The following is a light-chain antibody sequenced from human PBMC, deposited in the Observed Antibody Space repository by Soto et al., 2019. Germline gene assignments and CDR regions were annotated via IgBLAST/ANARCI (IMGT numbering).Light chain of an antibody. J-gene: IGKJ5*01. CDR1: QSVSSN. V-gene: IGKV3-15*01. Sequence: EVVMTQSPATLSVSPGERATLSCRASQSVSSNLVWYQQKPGQAPRLLIYSASTRATGIPARFSGTGSGTEFTLTISSLQSEDFAVYNCQQYYNLPITFGQGTRLETK. CDR2: SAS. CDR3: QQYYNLPIT.